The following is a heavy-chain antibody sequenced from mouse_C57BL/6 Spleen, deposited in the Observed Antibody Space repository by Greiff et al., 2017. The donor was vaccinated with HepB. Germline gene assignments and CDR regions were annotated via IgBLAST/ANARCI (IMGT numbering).Heavy chain of an antibody. J-gene: IGHJ1*03. CDR3: AREGAGTDFDV. V-gene: IGHV1-7*01. CDR2: INPSSGYT. CDR1: GYTFTSYW. D-gene: IGHD4-1*01. Sequence: QVQLQQSGAELAKPGASVKLSCKASGYTFTSYWMHWVKQRPGQGLEWIGYINPSSGYTKYNQKFKDKATLTADKSYSTAYMQLSSLTYEDSAVYYCAREGAGTDFDVWGTGTTVTVSS.